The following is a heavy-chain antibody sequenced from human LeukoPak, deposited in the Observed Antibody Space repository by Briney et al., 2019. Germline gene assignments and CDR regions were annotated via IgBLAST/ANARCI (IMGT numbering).Heavy chain of an antibody. CDR1: GGSFSSSSYY. D-gene: IGHD6-13*01. Sequence: SETLSLTCTVSGGSFSSSSYYWGWIRQPPGKGLVWIGSIYYSGSTYYNPSLKSRVTISVDTSKNQFSLQLNSVTPEDTAVYYCAREGVVAYSSSWSFFDYWGQGTLVTVSS. CDR2: IYYSGST. V-gene: IGHV4-39*07. CDR3: AREGVVAYSSSWSFFDY. J-gene: IGHJ4*02.